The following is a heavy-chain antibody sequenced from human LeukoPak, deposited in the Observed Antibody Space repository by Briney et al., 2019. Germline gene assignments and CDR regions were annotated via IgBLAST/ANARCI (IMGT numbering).Heavy chain of an antibody. CDR3: ARDRGLWFGELDSYYYYGMDV. CDR1: GGTFSSYA. CDR2: IIPILGIA. D-gene: IGHD3-10*01. Sequence: SVKVSCKAPGGTFSSYAISWVRQAPGQGLEWMGRIIPILGIANYAQKFQGRVTITADKSTSTAYMELSSLRSEDTAVYYCARDRGLWFGELDSYYYYGMDVWGQGTTVTVSS. J-gene: IGHJ6*02. V-gene: IGHV1-69*04.